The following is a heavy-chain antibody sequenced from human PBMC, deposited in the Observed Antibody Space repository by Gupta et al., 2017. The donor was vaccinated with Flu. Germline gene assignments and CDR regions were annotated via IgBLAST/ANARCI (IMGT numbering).Heavy chain of an antibody. CDR2: LDHSGST. D-gene: IGHD3-16*01. J-gene: IGHJ6*02. V-gene: IGHV4-31*02. CDR3: ARYVRVSARRSYTYYYRGVDI. Sequence: LVWIGYLDHSGSTYYNSSLKSRVTISMDTSKNQFSLKLSSVTAADTAVYNCARYVRVSARRSYTYYYRGVDIWGQGTSVTVSS.